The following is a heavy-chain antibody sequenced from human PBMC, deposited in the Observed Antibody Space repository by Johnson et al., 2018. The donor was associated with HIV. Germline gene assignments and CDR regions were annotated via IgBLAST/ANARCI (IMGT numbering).Heavy chain of an antibody. CDR3: VRGRISMKVVDLRGGGFDI. J-gene: IGHJ3*02. V-gene: IGHV3-30*03. D-gene: IGHD3-22*01. Sequence: QMQLVESGGGVVQPGRSLRLSCAASGFTFSSYGMHWVRQAPGKGLEWVAVISSAGSTKYYADSVKGRFTISRYNSKTSLYLQMNSMRAEGTAIYSCVRGRISMKVVDLRGGGFDIWGQGTKVTVSS. CDR2: ISSAGSTK. CDR1: GFTFSSYG.